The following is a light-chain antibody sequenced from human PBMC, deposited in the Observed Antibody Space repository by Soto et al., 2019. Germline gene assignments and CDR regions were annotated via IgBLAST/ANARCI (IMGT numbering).Light chain of an antibody. CDR2: DAS. CDR1: QTIHSF. Sequence: DIQMPQSPSTLSASVGDRVTITCRASQTIHSFLAWYQQKAGKAPKLLIYDASNLESGVPSRFSGSGSGTEFTLTVSSLQPDDFATVYCQQFHSFPWTFGQGTKVEI. J-gene: IGKJ1*01. CDR3: QQFHSFPWT. V-gene: IGKV1-5*01.